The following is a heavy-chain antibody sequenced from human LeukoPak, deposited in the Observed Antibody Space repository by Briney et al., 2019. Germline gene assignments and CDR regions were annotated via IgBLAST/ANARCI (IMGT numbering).Heavy chain of an antibody. CDR3: AKDMEGYSYGYFDY. D-gene: IGHD5-18*01. CDR2: ISWNSGSI. CDR1: GFTFDDYA. J-gene: IGHJ4*02. Sequence: PGGSLRLSCAASGFTFDDYAMHWVRQAPGKGLEWVSGISWNSGSIGYADSVKGRFTISRDNAKNSLYLQMNSPRAEDTALYYCAKDMEGYSYGYFDYWGQGTLVTVSS. V-gene: IGHV3-9*01.